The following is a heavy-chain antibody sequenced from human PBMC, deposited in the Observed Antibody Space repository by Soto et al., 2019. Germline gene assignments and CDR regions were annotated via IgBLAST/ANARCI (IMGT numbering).Heavy chain of an antibody. CDR2: IYPGNSDT. V-gene: IGHV5-51*01. D-gene: IGHD2-2*01. CDR3: ARVARRDWSSTSCYVQGYFDY. CDR1: GYNFAYFW. Sequence: GESLKISCKGSGYNFAYFWIGWVRQMPGRGLELMGIIYPGNSDTTYSPSFQGQVTISADKSIRTAYLQWRSLRASDTAIYYCARVARRDWSSTSCYVQGYFDYWGQGTQVTVSS. J-gene: IGHJ4*02.